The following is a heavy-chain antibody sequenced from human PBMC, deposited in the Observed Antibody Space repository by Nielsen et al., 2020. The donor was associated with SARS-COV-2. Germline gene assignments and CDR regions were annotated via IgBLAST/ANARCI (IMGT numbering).Heavy chain of an antibody. V-gene: IGHV3-66*01. CDR2: TYSAGNT. CDR1: GFAVSSNY. D-gene: IGHD3-22*01. Sequence: GGSLRLSCAASGFAVSSNYLSWVRQAPGKGLEWVSITYSAGNTNYADSVKGRFTISRDDSKNTLNLQMNSLRAEDTAVYYCAKNYYDSTGPLGAFDVWGQGTMVTVSS. J-gene: IGHJ3*01. CDR3: AKNYYDSTGPLGAFDV.